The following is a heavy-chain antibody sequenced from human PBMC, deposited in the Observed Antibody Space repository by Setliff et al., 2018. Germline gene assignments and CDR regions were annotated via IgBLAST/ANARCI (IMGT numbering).Heavy chain of an antibody. J-gene: IGHJ6*02. D-gene: IGHD2-21*02. CDR3: ARNWVTAQHYYYGMDV. CDR2: IWYDGSNK. CDR1: GFTFSSYG. Sequence: GGSLRLSCAASGFTFSSYGMHWVRQAPGKGLEWVAVIWYDGSNKYYGDSVRGRFTISRDNSKSTLYLQMDSLRAEDAAIYYCARNWVTAQHYYYGMDVWGQGTTVTVSS. V-gene: IGHV3-33*01.